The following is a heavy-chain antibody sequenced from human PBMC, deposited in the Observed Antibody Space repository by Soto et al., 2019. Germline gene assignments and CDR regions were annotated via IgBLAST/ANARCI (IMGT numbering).Heavy chain of an antibody. Sequence: SVKVSCNASGYTFSTYGMRWVRQAPGQRLEWMGWLNGGTGQTRYSQRFQDRVIITRDTSASTGYMKLSSLRSEDTAVYYCARVYRMAENYLSCGIDICGQGNRVTVSS. CDR2: LNGGTGQT. J-gene: IGHJ6*02. CDR3: ARVYRMAENYLSCGIDI. CDR1: GYTFSTYG. D-gene: IGHD1-7*01. V-gene: IGHV1-3*01.